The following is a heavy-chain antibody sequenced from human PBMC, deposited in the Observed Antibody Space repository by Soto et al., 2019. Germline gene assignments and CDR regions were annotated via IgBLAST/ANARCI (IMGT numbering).Heavy chain of an antibody. CDR1: GSTFSAFC. Sequence: EVQLLESGGALAQPGGSLRLSCAASGSTFSAFCMNWVRQAPGKGLEWVSAISRSGDITYYADSLKGRFSISRDNSKNTLYVEMNSLTGDDTAVYYCAKGGFWVHYGMDVWGQGTTVIVSS. CDR3: AKGGFWVHYGMDV. CDR2: ISRSGDIT. V-gene: IGHV3-23*01. D-gene: IGHD2-15*01. J-gene: IGHJ6*02.